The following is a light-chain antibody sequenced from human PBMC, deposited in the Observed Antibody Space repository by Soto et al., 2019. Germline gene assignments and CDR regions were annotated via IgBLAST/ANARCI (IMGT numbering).Light chain of an antibody. CDR2: DVS. CDR1: RSNIGGFSH. V-gene: IGLV2-11*01. Sequence: QSALTQPRSVSGSRGQSVTIFCSGSRSNIGGFSHVSWYQQYPGTAPKLIIYDVSERPSGVPDRFSGSKSGTTASLTISGLRAEDEADYFCSSYAGIYTDVLFGGGTKLTVL. J-gene: IGLJ2*01. CDR3: SSYAGIYTDVL.